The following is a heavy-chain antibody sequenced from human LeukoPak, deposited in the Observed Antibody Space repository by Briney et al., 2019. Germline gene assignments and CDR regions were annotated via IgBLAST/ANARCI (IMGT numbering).Heavy chain of an antibody. D-gene: IGHD2-2*01. Sequence: GRSLRLSCAASGFTFSSYVMSWVRQAPGKGLERVSAVSGSRGSTYYADSVKGRFTISRDSSKNTLYLQMNSLRAEDTAVYYCARGSPTYGYCSSTSCYALDYWGQGTLVTVSS. CDR3: ARGSPTYGYCSSTSCYALDY. CDR2: VSGSRGST. V-gene: IGHV3-23*01. CDR1: GFTFSSYV. J-gene: IGHJ4*02.